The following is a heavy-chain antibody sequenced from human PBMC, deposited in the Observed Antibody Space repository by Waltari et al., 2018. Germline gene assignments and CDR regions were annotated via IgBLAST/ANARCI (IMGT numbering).Heavy chain of an antibody. CDR2: IGTAGDT. CDR3: ARDSSGSSDAFDI. V-gene: IGHV3-13*01. Sequence: EVQLVESGGGLVQPGGSLRLSCAASGFTFSSYDMHWVRQATGKGLEWVSAIGTAGDTYYPGSVKGRFTISRENAKNSLYLQMNSLRAGDTAVYYCARDSSGSSDAFDIWGQGTMVTVSS. CDR1: GFTFSSYD. J-gene: IGHJ3*02. D-gene: IGHD3-22*01.